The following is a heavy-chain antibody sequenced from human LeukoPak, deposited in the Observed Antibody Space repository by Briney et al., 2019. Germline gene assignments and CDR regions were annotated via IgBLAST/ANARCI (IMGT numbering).Heavy chain of an antibody. CDR3: ARAVAADFAFDI. Sequence: SETLSLTCTVSGGSISSGDYFWSWIRQPPGKGLEWIGYIYYSGSTYYNPSLKSRVTISVDTSKNQFSLKLSSVTAADTAVYYCARAVAADFAFDIWGQGTMVTVSS. D-gene: IGHD2-15*01. CDR1: GGSISSGDYF. V-gene: IGHV4-30-4*01. J-gene: IGHJ3*02. CDR2: IYYSGST.